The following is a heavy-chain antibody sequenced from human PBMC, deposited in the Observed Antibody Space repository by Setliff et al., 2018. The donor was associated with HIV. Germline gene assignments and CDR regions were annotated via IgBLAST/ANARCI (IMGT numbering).Heavy chain of an antibody. Sequence: SETLSLTCNVSGGSISSGVFYWNWVRQHPGKGLEWIGYIHYSGSTYYNPSLKSPVSMSVDTSKNQFSLNVSSVTAADTAVYYCARASAERSAVRGLGIAFDIWGHGTMVTVSS. V-gene: IGHV4-31*02. CDR1: GGSISSGVFY. CDR2: IHYSGST. CDR3: ARASAERSAVRGLGIAFDI. J-gene: IGHJ3*02. D-gene: IGHD3-10*01.